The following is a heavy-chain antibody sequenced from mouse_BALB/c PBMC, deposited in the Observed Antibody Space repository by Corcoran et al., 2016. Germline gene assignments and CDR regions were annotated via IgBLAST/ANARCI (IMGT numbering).Heavy chain of an antibody. V-gene: IGHV14-3*02. CDR1: GFNIKDTY. D-gene: IGHD2-4*01. CDR3: ARDYDYDDAMDY. J-gene: IGHJ4*01. CDR2: IDPANGNT. Sequence: VQLQQSGAELVKPGASVKLSCTASGFNIKDTYMHWVKQRPEQGLEWIGRIDPANGNTKYDPKFQGKATITADTSSNTAYLQLSSLTSEVTAVYYCARDYDYDDAMDYWGQGTSVTVSS.